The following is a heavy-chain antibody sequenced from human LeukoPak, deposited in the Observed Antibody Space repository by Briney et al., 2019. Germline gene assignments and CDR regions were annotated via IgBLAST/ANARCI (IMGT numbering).Heavy chain of an antibody. D-gene: IGHD4-11*01. CDR1: GGAISSYY. CDR2: IYYSGTT. J-gene: IGHJ4*02. CDR3: ARERITSVTTSHFDY. Sequence: SETLSLTCTVSGGAISSYYWSWIRQPPGKGLEWIAYIYYSGTTNYNPSLKSRVTISVDTSKNQFSLKLSSVTAADTAVYYCARERITSVTTSHFDYWGQGTLVTVSS. V-gene: IGHV4-59*12.